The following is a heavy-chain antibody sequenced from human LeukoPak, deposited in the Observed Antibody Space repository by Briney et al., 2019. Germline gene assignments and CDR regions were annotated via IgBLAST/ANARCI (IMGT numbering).Heavy chain of an antibody. CDR2: IYHSGST. J-gene: IGHJ3*02. CDR1: GYSISSGYY. CDR3: ARYSTVTTYDAFEI. Sequence: PSETLSLTCAVSGYSISSGYYWGWIRQPPGKGLEWIGSIYHSGSTYYNPSLKSRVTISVDTSKNQFSLKLSSVTAADTAVYYCARYSTVTTYDAFEIWGQGTMVTVSS. D-gene: IGHD4-17*01. V-gene: IGHV4-38-2*01.